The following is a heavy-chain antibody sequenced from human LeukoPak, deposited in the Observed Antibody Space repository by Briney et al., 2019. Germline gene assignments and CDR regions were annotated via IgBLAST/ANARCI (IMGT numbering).Heavy chain of an antibody. CDR3: ARLYCSSTSCPILISAEYFQH. J-gene: IGHJ1*01. Sequence: GASVKVSCKASGYTFTGYYMHWVRQAPGQGLEWMGWINPNSGGTNYAQKFQGRVTMTRDTSISTAYMELSRLRSDDTAVYYCARLYCSSTSCPILISAEYFQHWGQGTLVTVSS. CDR1: GYTFTGYY. CDR2: INPNSGGT. D-gene: IGHD2-2*01. V-gene: IGHV1-2*02.